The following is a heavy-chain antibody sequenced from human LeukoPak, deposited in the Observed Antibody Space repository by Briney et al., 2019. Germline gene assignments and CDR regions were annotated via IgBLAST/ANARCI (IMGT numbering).Heavy chain of an antibody. CDR3: ASDRGYCGSDSCYHFDY. Sequence: PSETLSLTCTVSGGPVSSASHYWSWIRQPPGKRLEWIGFGFYSGSTYYNPSHKSRVSISVDTSKNQFSLKLSSVTAADTSIYYGASDRGYCGSDSCYHFDYWGQGTLVTVSS. J-gene: IGHJ4*02. CDR1: GGPVSSASHY. D-gene: IGHD2-15*01. CDR2: GFYSGST. V-gene: IGHV4-61*01.